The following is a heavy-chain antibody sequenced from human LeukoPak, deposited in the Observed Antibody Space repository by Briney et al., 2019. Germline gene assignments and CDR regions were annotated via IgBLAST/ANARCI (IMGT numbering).Heavy chain of an antibody. CDR3: ARSPIQLWSFDY. D-gene: IGHD5-18*01. Sequence: ASVKVSCKASGYTFTSYGISWVRQAPGQGLEWMGWISAYNGNTNYAQKLQGRVTMTTDTSTSTAHMELRSLRSDDTAVYYCARSPIQLWSFDYWGQGTLVTVSS. J-gene: IGHJ4*02. CDR1: GYTFTSYG. V-gene: IGHV1-18*01. CDR2: ISAYNGNT.